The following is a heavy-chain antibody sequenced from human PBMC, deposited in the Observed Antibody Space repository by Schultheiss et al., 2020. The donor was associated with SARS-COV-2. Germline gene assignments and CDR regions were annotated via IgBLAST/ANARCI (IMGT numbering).Heavy chain of an antibody. CDR2: ISGSGGST. Sequence: GGSLRLSCAASGFTFSSYAMSWVRQAPGKGLEWVSAISGSGGSTYYADSVKGRFTISRDNSKNTLYLQMNSLRDEDTAVYYCAREGNWNDCFDPWGQGTLVTVSS. CDR3: AREGNWNDCFDP. J-gene: IGHJ5*02. CDR1: GFTFSSYA. D-gene: IGHD1-1*01. V-gene: IGHV3-23*01.